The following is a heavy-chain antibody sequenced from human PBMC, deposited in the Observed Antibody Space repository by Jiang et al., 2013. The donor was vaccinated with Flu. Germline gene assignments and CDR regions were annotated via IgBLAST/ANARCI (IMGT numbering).Heavy chain of an antibody. V-gene: IGHV1-46*01. CDR2: INPSGGST. CDR3: ARVSYSSGPIDY. D-gene: IGHD6-19*01. Sequence: GAEVKKPGASVKVSCKVSGYTLTELSMHWVRQAPGQGLEWMGIINPSGGSTSYAQKFQGRVTMTRDTSTSTVYMELSSLRSEDTAVYYCARVSYSSGPIDYWGQGTLVTVSS. CDR1: GYTLTELS. J-gene: IGHJ4*02.